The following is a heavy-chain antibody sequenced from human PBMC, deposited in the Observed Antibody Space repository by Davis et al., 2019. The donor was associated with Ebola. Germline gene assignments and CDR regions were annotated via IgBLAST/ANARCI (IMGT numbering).Heavy chain of an antibody. CDR2: YYYTGTT. V-gene: IGHV4-30-4*07. CDR3: ARVWNDYGSGSYYDY. J-gene: IGHJ4*02. CDR1: GGFISSGGYS. Sequence: SETLSLTCAVSGGFISSGGYSWSWIRQPPGKALEWIGYYYYTGTTYYNPSLKSRVTISIDTPKNQFSLKLSSVTTADTAVYYCARVWNDYGSGSYYDYWGQGILVTVSS. D-gene: IGHD3-10*01.